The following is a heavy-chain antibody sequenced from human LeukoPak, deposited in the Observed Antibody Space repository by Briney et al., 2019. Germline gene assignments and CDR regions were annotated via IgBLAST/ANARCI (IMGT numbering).Heavy chain of an antibody. D-gene: IGHD5-24*01. V-gene: IGHV4-59*01. CDR1: GGSISSYY. J-gene: IGHJ4*02. Sequence: SETLSLTCTVSGGSISSYYWSWIRQPPGKGLEWIGYIYYSGSTNYNPSLKSRVTISVDTSKNQFSLKLSSVTAADTAVYYCARVDHRYISILGLDYWGQGTLVTVSS. CDR2: IYYSGST. CDR3: ARVDHRYISILGLDY.